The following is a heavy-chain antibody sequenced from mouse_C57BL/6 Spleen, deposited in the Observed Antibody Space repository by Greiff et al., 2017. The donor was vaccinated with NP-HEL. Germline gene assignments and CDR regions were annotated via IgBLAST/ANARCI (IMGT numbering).Heavy chain of an antibody. CDR1: GYTFTDYY. J-gene: IGHJ4*01. D-gene: IGHD1-1*01. V-gene: IGHV1-19*01. CDR3: AREEFITTVVATNYYAMDY. CDR2: INPYNGGT. Sequence: VQLQQSGPVLVKPGASVKMSCKASGYTFTDYYMNWVKQSHGKSLEWIGVINPYNGGTSYNQKFKGKATLTVDKSSSTAYMELNSLTSEDSAVYYCAREEFITTVVATNYYAMDYWGQGTSVTVSS.